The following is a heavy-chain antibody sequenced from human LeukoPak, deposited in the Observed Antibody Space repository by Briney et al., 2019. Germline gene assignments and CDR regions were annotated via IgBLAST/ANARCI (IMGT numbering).Heavy chain of an antibody. CDR2: ISGDGGST. V-gene: IGHV3-43*02. CDR1: GFIFDNYA. J-gene: IGHJ4*02. D-gene: IGHD6-19*01. Sequence: GGSLRLSRAAPGFIFDNYAIHWVRQAPGKGLEWVSLISGDGGSTFYADSVRGRFTISRDNTRKSLSLQMSSLRSEDTALYYCARESETSGWYDYWGQGTLVTVSS. CDR3: ARESETSGWYDY.